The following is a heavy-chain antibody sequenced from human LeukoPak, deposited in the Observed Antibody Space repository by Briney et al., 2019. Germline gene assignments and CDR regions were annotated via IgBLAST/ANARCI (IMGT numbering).Heavy chain of an antibody. CDR3: ARDHKERWELTYYFDY. D-gene: IGHD1-26*01. J-gene: IGHJ4*02. CDR2: IKQDGSEK. CDR1: GFTFSSYW. V-gene: IGHV3-7*01. Sequence: GGSLRLSCAASGFTFSSYWMSWVRQAPGKGLEWVANIKQDGSEKYYVDSVKGRFTISRDNAKNSLYLQMNSLRAEDTAVYYCARDHKERWELTYYFDYWGQGTLVTVSS.